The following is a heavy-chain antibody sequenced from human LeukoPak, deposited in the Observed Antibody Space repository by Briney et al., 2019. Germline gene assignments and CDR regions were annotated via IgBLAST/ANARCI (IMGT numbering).Heavy chain of an antibody. D-gene: IGHD1-26*01. Sequence: ASVKVSCKASGYTFTKYTMNWVRQAPGQGLEWMGGIIPIFGTANYAQKFQGRVTITADESTSTAYMELSSLRSEDTAVYYCARSPWEWELPYYYFDYWGQGTLVTVSS. V-gene: IGHV1-69*13. CDR3: ARSPWEWELPYYYFDY. J-gene: IGHJ4*02. CDR2: IIPIFGTA. CDR1: GYTFTKYT.